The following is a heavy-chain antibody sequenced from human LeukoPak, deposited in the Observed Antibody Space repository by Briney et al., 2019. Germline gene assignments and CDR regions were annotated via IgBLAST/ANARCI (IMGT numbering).Heavy chain of an antibody. CDR1: GFTFSSYA. Sequence: SGGSLRLSCAASGFTFSSYAMSWVRQAPGKGLEWVSTISGSGGSTYYADSVKGRFTISRGNSKNTLYLQMNSLRAEDTAVYYCAKVGLETYYYDSSGYPDAFDIWGQGTMVTVSS. D-gene: IGHD3-22*01. CDR3: AKVGLETYYYDSSGYPDAFDI. CDR2: ISGSGGST. V-gene: IGHV3-23*01. J-gene: IGHJ3*02.